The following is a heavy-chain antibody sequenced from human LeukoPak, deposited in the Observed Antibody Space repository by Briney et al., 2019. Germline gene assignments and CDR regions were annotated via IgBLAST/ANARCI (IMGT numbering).Heavy chain of an antibody. Sequence: SETLSLTCTVSGGSINNYYWGWIRQPPGKGLEWIGNIYHSGGTYYSPSLKSRVTLSVDTSKNQFSLKLSSVTAADTAVYYCAGLLNGGASHWFDPWGQGTLVTVSS. CDR3: AGLLNGGASHWFDP. D-gene: IGHD7-27*01. V-gene: IGHV4-39*01. CDR2: IYHSGGT. J-gene: IGHJ5*02. CDR1: GGSINNYY.